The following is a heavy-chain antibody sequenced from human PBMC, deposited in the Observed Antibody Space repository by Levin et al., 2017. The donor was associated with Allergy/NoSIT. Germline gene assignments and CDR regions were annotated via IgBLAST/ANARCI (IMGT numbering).Heavy chain of an antibody. CDR3: AKDKLAGYFDY. CDR1: GFTFSSYG. Sequence: GESLKISCAASGFTFSSYGMHWVRQAPGKGLEWVAVISYDGSNKYYADSVKGRFTISRDNSKNTLYLQMNSLRAEDTAVYYCAKDKLAGYFDYWGQGTLVTVSS. V-gene: IGHV3-30*18. CDR2: ISYDGSNK. J-gene: IGHJ4*02. D-gene: IGHD6-19*01.